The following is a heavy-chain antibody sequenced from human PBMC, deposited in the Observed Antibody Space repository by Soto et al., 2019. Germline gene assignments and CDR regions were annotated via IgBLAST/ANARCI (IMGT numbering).Heavy chain of an antibody. CDR1: GFIFSDYG. D-gene: IGHD6-19*01. J-gene: IGHJ4*02. CDR2: IWYDGSKK. Sequence: GGSLRLSCAASGFIFSDYGIHWVRQAPGKGLEWVALIWYDGSKKYYADSVKGRFTVSRDNINSTPYLEMNSLRVEDSAVYYCAREGAVAGSQDFWGQGTLVTVSS. V-gene: IGHV3-33*01. CDR3: AREGAVAGSQDF.